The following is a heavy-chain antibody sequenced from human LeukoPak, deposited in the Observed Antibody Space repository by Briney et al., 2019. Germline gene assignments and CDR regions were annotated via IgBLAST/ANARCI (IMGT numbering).Heavy chain of an antibody. J-gene: IGHJ4*02. D-gene: IGHD4/OR15-4a*01. Sequence: HPGGSLRLSCAASGFTFSGSAMHWVRQASGKGLEWVGRIRSKANSYATAYAASVKGRFTISRDDSKNTAYLQVNSLKTEDTAVYYCTRLGAADYWGQGTLVTVSS. CDR3: TRLGAADY. CDR2: IRSKANSYAT. CDR1: GFTFSGSA. V-gene: IGHV3-73*01.